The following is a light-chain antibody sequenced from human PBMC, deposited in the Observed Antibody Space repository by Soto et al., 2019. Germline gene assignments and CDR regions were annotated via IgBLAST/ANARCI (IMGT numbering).Light chain of an antibody. Sequence: AIQMTQSPSSLFASVGDRVTITCRASQGIRNDLGWYQQKPGKAPKFLIYGASSLQSGVPSRFSGSGSGTDFTLTINSLQPEDFATYYCLQDYNYPYTFGQGTRLEIK. CDR3: LQDYNYPYT. CDR1: QGIRND. V-gene: IGKV1-6*01. J-gene: IGKJ5*01. CDR2: GAS.